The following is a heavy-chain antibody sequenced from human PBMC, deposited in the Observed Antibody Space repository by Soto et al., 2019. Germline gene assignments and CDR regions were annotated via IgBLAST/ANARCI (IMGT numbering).Heavy chain of an antibody. Sequence: GASVKVSCKASGYTFTSYYMHWVRQAPGQGLEWMGIINPSGGSTSYAQKFQGRVTMTRDTSTSTVYMELSSLRSEDTAVYYCARDGVKNYYDSSGYYGYHAFDIWGQGTMVT. CDR3: ARDGVKNYYDSSGYYGYHAFDI. CDR2: INPSGGST. CDR1: GYTFTSYY. D-gene: IGHD3-22*01. J-gene: IGHJ3*02. V-gene: IGHV1-46*01.